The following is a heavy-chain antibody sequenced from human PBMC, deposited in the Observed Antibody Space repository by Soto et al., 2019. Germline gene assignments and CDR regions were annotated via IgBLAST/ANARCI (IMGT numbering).Heavy chain of an antibody. CDR3: ARAPMVLTRSYFDS. Sequence: SETLSLTCTVSYGSISNFYWSWIRQPPGKGLEWIGYISSSGNTNYNPSLKSRVSISVDTSKNQFSLNLTSVTAADTAVYYCARAPMVLTRSYFDSWGQGTPVTVSS. D-gene: IGHD3-22*01. CDR2: ISSSGNT. V-gene: IGHV4-59*01. CDR1: YGSISNFY. J-gene: IGHJ4*02.